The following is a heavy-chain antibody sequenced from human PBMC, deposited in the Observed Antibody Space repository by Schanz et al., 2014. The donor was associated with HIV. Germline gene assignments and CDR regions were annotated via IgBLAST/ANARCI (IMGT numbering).Heavy chain of an antibody. D-gene: IGHD6-6*01. Sequence: QVQLVESGGGVVQPGRSLRLSCAASGFTFSTYGMHWVRQAPGKGLEWVAVIWYDGSNKYYADSVKGRFTISRDSAKNSLYLQMNSLRVDDTAVYYCARDRQPSSYRGLDVWGQGTTVTVSS. V-gene: IGHV3-33*01. J-gene: IGHJ6*02. CDR3: ARDRQPSSYRGLDV. CDR2: IWYDGSNK. CDR1: GFTFSTYG.